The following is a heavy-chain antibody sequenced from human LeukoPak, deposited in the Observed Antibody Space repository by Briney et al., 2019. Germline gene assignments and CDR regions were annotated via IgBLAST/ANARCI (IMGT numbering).Heavy chain of an antibody. CDR3: ATTLNVATAGYF. D-gene: IGHD6-13*01. CDR1: GFTFNSYW. V-gene: IGHV3-7*01. J-gene: IGHJ4*02. Sequence: GGSLRLSCAASGFTFNSYWMSWVRQAPGKGLEWVANVQQEGSEKYYLDSVKGRFTISRDNAKNSVYLQMNSLRAEDTATYYCATTLNVATAGYFWGQGTVVTVSS. CDR2: VQQEGSEK.